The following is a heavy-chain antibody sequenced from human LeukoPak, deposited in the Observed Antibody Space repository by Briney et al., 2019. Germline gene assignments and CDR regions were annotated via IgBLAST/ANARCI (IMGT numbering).Heavy chain of an antibody. CDR1: GFTFSSYG. J-gene: IGHJ5*02. D-gene: IGHD1-26*01. CDR2: IRYDGSNK. V-gene: IGHV3-30*02. CDR3: ANLPPPYYNGSYRWFDP. Sequence: GWSLRLSCAASGFTFSSYGMHWVRQAPGKGLEWVAFIRYDGSNKYYADSVKGRFTISRDNSKNTLYLQMNSLRAEDTAVYYCANLPPPYYNGSYRWFDPWGQGTLVTVSS.